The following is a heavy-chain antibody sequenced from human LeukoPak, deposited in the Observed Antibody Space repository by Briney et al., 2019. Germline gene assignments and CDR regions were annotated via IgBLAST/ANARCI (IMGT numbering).Heavy chain of an antibody. CDR2: ISGSGGST. CDR3: AKVTYYYDSSGYYYFDY. D-gene: IGHD3-22*01. V-gene: IGHV3-23*01. J-gene: IGHJ4*02. Sequence: PGGSLRLSCAASGFTFRNYVIHWVRQAPGRGLEWVSAISGSGGSTYYADSVKGRFTISRDNSKNTLYLQMNSLRAEDTAVYYCAKVTYYYDSSGYYYFDYWGQGTLVTVSS. CDR1: GFTFRNYV.